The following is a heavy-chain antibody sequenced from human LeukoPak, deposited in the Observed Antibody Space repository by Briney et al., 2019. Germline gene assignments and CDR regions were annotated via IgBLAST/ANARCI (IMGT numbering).Heavy chain of an antibody. J-gene: IGHJ5*02. Sequence: SETLSLTCTVSGGSISSSSYYWGWIRQSPGKGLEWIGSAYSSGRTNYNPSLKSRVTISVDTSNNQFSVKLNSVTAADTAIYYCARDMFSYWLQDNWFDPWGQGTLVTVSS. V-gene: IGHV4-39*07. D-gene: IGHD3-9*01. CDR2: AYSSGRT. CDR1: GGSISSSSYY. CDR3: ARDMFSYWLQDNWFDP.